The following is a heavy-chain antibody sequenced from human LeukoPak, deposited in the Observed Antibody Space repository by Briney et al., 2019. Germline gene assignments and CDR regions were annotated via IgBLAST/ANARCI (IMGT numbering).Heavy chain of an antibody. J-gene: IGHJ6*02. CDR3: ASELLWFGELLDMDV. D-gene: IGHD3-10*01. Sequence: GGSLRLSCAASGFTFSDYYMSWIRQAPGKGLEWVSYISSSGSTIYYADSVKGRFTISRDNAKNSLYLQMNSLRAEDTAVYYCASELLWFGELLDMDVWGQGTTVTVSS. V-gene: IGHV3-11*01. CDR1: GFTFSDYY. CDR2: ISSSGSTI.